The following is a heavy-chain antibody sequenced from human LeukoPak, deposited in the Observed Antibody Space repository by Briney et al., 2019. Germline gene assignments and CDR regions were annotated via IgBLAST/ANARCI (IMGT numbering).Heavy chain of an antibody. Sequence: SETLSLTCAVYGGSFSGYYWSWIRQPPGKGLEWIGEINHSGSTNYNPSLKSRVTISVDTSKNQFSLKLSSVTAADTAVYYCARDPPYSYRTPGGYWGQGTLVTVSS. J-gene: IGHJ4*02. CDR3: ARDPPYSYRTPGGY. D-gene: IGHD5-18*01. CDR2: INHSGST. CDR1: GGSFSGYY. V-gene: IGHV4-34*01.